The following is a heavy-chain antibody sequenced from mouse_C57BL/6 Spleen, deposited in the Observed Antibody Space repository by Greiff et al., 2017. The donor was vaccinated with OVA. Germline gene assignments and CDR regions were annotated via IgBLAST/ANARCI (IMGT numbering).Heavy chain of an antibody. CDR1: GYTFTTYP. J-gene: IGHJ2*01. Sequence: VQRVESGAELVKPGASVKMSCKASGYTFTTYPIEWMKQNHGKGLEWIGNFHPYNDDTKYNEKFKGKATLTVEKSSSTVYLELLRLTSDDSAVYSFATYGNYEQGFDYWGQGTTLTVSS. CDR2: FHPYNDDT. V-gene: IGHV1-47*01. CDR3: ATYGNYEQGFDY. D-gene: IGHD2-1*01.